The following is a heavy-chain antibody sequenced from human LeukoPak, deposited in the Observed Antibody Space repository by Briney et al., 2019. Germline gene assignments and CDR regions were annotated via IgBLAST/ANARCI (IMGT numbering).Heavy chain of an antibody. CDR1: GGSFSGYY. J-gene: IGHJ4*02. V-gene: IGHV4-34*01. Sequence: SETLSLTCAVYGGSFSGYYWSWIRQPPGKGLEWIGSIYYSGSTYYNPSLKSRVTISVDTSKNQFSLKLSSVTAADTAVYYCARSLRPGIAVDWGQGTLVTVSS. D-gene: IGHD6-19*01. CDR2: IYYSGST. CDR3: ARSLRPGIAVD.